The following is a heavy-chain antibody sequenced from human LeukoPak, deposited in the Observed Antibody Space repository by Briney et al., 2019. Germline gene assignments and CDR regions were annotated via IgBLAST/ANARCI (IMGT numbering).Heavy chain of an antibody. D-gene: IGHD1-26*01. CDR3: AKDHSDPITLAWS. Sequence: GGSLRLSCAASGFTFSNYGMSWVRQAPGKGLEWVSAISGSGGSTYYADSVKGRFTISRDNSKNTLYLQMNSLRAEDTAVYYCAKDHSDPITLAWSWGQGTLVTVSS. CDR1: GFTFSNYG. J-gene: IGHJ4*02. CDR2: ISGSGGST. V-gene: IGHV3-23*01.